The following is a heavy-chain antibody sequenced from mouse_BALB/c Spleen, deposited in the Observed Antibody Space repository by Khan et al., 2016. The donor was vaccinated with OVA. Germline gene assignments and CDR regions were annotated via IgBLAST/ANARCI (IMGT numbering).Heavy chain of an antibody. Sequence: QVQLQQPGAELARPGASVKLSCKASGYTFTDYYINWVKQRTGQGLEWIGEIAPGSGDTYYNERFKGKATLTADKSSSTAYMQLSSLTSEGSAVSFCARSNYFGYTFAYWGQGTLLTVSA. CDR1: GYTFTDYY. CDR2: IAPGSGDT. CDR3: ARSNYFGYTFAY. D-gene: IGHD1-2*01. J-gene: IGHJ3*01. V-gene: IGHV1-77*01.